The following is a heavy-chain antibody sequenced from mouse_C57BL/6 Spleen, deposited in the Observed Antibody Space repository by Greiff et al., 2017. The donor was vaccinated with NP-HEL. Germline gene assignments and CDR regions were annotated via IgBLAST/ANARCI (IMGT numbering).Heavy chain of an antibody. D-gene: IGHD1-1*01. Sequence: VQLQQSGPELVKPGASVKISCKASGYSFTGYYMNWVKQSPEKSLEWIGEINPSTGGTTYNQKFKAKATLTVDKSSSTAYMQLKSLTSEDSAGDYCASGSRGAWFADWGKVTMVTVSA. V-gene: IGHV1-42*01. CDR1: GYSFTGYY. CDR3: ASGSRGAWFAD. J-gene: IGHJ3*01. CDR2: INPSTGGT.